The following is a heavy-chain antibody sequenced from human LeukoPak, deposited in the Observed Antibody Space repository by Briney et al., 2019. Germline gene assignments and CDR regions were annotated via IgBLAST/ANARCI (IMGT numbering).Heavy chain of an antibody. CDR1: GGSISSGGYY. CDR2: IYYSGST. V-gene: IGHV4-31*03. Sequence: SETLSLTCTVSGGSISSGGYYWSWIRQHPGKGLEWMGYIYYSGSTYYNPSLKSRVTISVDTSKNQFSLKLSSVTAADTAVYYCARGYNWNRDWYFDLWGRGTLVTVSS. CDR3: ARGYNWNRDWYFDL. J-gene: IGHJ2*01. D-gene: IGHD1-20*01.